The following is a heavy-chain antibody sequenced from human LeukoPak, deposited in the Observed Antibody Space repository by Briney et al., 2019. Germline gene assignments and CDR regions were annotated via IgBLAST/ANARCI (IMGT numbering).Heavy chain of an antibody. D-gene: IGHD6-25*01. V-gene: IGHV4-4*02. Sequence: PSETLSLTCGVSGGSITTTNFWSWVRQTPGQGLVWIGEVSVSGLSDYNPSLRGRVTMSLDTSKNHLSLKLTSVTAADTAVYYCTRENAAFSPFGYWGQGTLVTV. CDR3: TRENAAFSPFGY. CDR2: VSVSGLS. CDR1: GGSITTTNF. J-gene: IGHJ4*02.